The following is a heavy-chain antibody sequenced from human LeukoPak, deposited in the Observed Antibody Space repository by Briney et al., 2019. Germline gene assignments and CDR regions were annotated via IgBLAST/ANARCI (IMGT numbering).Heavy chain of an antibody. V-gene: IGHV3-23*01. Sequence: PGGSLRLSCAASGFTFSSYAMSWVRQAPGKGLEWVSAISGSGGSTYYADSVKGRFTISRDNSKNTLYLQMDSLRAEDTAVYYCAKEEITESTGLYYYGMDVWGQGTTVTVSS. CDR1: GFTFSSYA. CDR3: AKEEITESTGLYYYGMDV. D-gene: IGHD2-2*01. CDR2: ISGSGGST. J-gene: IGHJ6*02.